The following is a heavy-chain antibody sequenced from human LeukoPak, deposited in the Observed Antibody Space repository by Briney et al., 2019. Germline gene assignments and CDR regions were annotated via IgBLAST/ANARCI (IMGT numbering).Heavy chain of an antibody. V-gene: IGHV3-23*01. CDR3: AKDPNGDYVGAFDS. CDR2: IRGDVGGGGT. CDR1: GLPFSNYA. J-gene: IGHJ3*01. D-gene: IGHD4-17*01. Sequence: GGSLRLSCAASGLPFSNYAMTWVRQAPGKGLEWVSSIRGDVGGGGTSYADSVKGRFTVYRDNSKNTLYLQMNSPRAGDTAVYYCAKDPNGDYVGAFDSWGQGTLVTVSS.